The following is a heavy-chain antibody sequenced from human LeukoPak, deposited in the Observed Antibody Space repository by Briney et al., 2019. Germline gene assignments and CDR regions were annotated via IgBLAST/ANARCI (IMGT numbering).Heavy chain of an antibody. CDR2: IYYSGST. CDR1: GGSITSSSYY. V-gene: IGHV4-39*02. Sequence: NPSETLSLTCTVSGGSITSSSYYWGWIRQPPGKGLEWIGSIYYSGSTYYNPSLKCRVTISVDTSKNHFSLKLSSVTAADTAVYYCARFDILTGYFDYWGQGTLVTVSS. CDR3: ARFDILTGYFDY. J-gene: IGHJ4*02. D-gene: IGHD3-9*01.